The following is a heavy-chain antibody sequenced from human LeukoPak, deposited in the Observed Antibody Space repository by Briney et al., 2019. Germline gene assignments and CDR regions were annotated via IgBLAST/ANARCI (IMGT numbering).Heavy chain of an antibody. Sequence: PSQTLSLTCAVSGGSISSSNWWSWVRQPPGKGLEWIGEIYHSGSTNYNPSLKSRVTISVDKSKNQFSLKLSSVTAADTAVYYCARGVVRYSRGAFDIWGQGTMVTVSS. D-gene: IGHD1-14*01. CDR2: IYHSGST. V-gene: IGHV4-4*02. CDR3: ARGVVRYSRGAFDI. J-gene: IGHJ3*02. CDR1: GGSISSSNW.